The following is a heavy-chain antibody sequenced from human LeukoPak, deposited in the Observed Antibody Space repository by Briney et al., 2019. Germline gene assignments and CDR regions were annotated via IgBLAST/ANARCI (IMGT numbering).Heavy chain of an antibody. CDR1: GYTFTGYY. J-gene: IGHJ5*02. CDR3: ARSLSPGDYVATWFNP. V-gene: IGHV1-2*02. CDR2: INPNSGGT. D-gene: IGHD4-17*01. Sequence: GASVKVSCKASGYTFTGYYMHWVRHAPGQGLEWMGWINPNSGGTNYAQKFQGRVTMTRDTSISTAYMALSRLRSDDTAVYYCARSLSPGDYVATWFNPWGQGTLVTVSS.